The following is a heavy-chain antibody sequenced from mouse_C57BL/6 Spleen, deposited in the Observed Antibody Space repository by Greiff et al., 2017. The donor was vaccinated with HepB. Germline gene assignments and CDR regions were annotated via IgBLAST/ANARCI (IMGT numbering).Heavy chain of an antibody. CDR1: GYTFTSYG. CDR3: ASLYYGNYPDY. V-gene: IGHV1-81*01. Sequence: VQLQQSGAELARPGASVKLSCKASGYTFTSYGISWVKQSTGQGLEWIGEIYPRSGNTYYNEKFKGKATLTADKSSSTAYMELRSLTSEDSAVYFCASLYYGNYPDYWGQGTTLTVSS. CDR2: IYPRSGNT. D-gene: IGHD2-1*01. J-gene: IGHJ2*01.